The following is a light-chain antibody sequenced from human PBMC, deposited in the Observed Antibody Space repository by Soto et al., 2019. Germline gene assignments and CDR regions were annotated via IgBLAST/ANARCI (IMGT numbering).Light chain of an antibody. CDR3: QQSYALVRT. CDR2: AAS. V-gene: IGKV1-39*01. CDR1: QGISTF. Sequence: DIQMTQSPSSLSTSVGDRVTITCRASQGISTFLNWYQQKPGKAPRLMIYAASRLQSGVPARFSGSGVETDFTLTITSLQPADFGIYYCQQSYALVRTFGGGTKVDIK. J-gene: IGKJ4*01.